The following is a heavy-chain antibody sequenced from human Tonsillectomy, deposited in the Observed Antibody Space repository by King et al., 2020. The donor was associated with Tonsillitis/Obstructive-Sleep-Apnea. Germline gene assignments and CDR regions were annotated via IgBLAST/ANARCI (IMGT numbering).Heavy chain of an antibody. J-gene: IGHJ6*02. V-gene: IGHV2-5*02. CDR3: AHKVTSSYYYYGLNV. CDR1: GFSLSTSGVG. D-gene: IGHD2-2*01. Sequence: TLTESGPTLVRPTQTLTLTCTFSGFSLSTSGVGVGCIRQPPGKALEWLALIYWDDDRRYSPSLKSRLTITKDTSKNQVVLTMTNVDPVDTATYYCAHKVTSSYYYYGLNVWGQGTTVTVSS. CDR2: IYWDDDR.